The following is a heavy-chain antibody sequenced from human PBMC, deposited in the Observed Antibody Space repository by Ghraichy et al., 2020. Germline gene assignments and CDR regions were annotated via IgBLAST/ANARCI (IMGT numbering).Heavy chain of an antibody. CDR3: ARDPGIVVVPAAILPGGTWFDP. J-gene: IGHJ5*02. CDR1: GYTFTSYG. Sequence: ASVKVSCKASGYTFTSYGISWVRQAPGQGLEWMGWISAYNGNTNYAQKLQGRVTMTTDTSTSTAYMELRSLRSDDTAVYYCARDPGIVVVPAAILPGGTWFDPGGQGTLVTVSS. V-gene: IGHV1-18*01. CDR2: ISAYNGNT. D-gene: IGHD2-2*01.